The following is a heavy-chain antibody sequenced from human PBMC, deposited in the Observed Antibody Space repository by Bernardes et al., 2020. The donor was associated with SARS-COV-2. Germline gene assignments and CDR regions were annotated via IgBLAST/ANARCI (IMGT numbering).Heavy chain of an antibody. Sequence: ASVKVSCKASGYTFTGYYMHWVRQAPGQGLEWMGWINPNSGGTNYAQNFPGRVTMTRDTSISTAYMELSRLRSDDTAVYYCAIPPTNYDRYGMDVWGQGTTVTVSS. V-gene: IGHV1-2*02. D-gene: IGHD3-22*01. CDR1: GYTFTGYY. J-gene: IGHJ6*02. CDR3: AIPPTNYDRYGMDV. CDR2: INPNSGGT.